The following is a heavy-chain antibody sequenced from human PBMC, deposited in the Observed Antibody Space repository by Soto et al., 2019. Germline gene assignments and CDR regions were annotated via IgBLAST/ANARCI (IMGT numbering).Heavy chain of an antibody. V-gene: IGHV3-48*03. J-gene: IGHJ6*03. CDR2: ISNSGNTI. Sequence: PGRSLGLSCVASGFVFKNYEMNWVRQAPGKGLEWISYISNSGNTIYVADSMRGRFTISRDNAKNSLFLQMNSLRADDTAVYYSARDIDHRDYYYNLDAWGQRTTDTLSS. CDR3: ARDIDHRDYYYNLDA. D-gene: IGHD1-26*01. CDR1: GFVFKNYE.